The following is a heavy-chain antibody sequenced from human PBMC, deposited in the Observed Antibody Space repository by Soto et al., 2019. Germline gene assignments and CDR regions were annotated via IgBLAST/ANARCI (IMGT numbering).Heavy chain of an antibody. J-gene: IGHJ5*02. CDR2: TYYRSKWYN. CDR3: ARDSLAAYSSSWANWFDP. V-gene: IGHV6-1*01. Sequence: SQTLSLTCAISGDSVSSNSAAWNWIRQSPSRGLEWLGRTYYRSKWYNDYAVSVKSRITINPDTSKNQFSLQLNSVTPEDTAVXXXARDSLAAYSSSWANWFDPWGQGTLVTVSS. CDR1: GDSVSSNSAA. D-gene: IGHD6-13*01.